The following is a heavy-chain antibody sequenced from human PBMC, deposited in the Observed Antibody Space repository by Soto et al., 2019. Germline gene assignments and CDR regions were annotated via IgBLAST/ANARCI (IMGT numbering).Heavy chain of an antibody. J-gene: IGHJ4*02. CDR2: ISAYNGNT. CDR3: ARDSERIVVVPAAISFDY. V-gene: IGHV1-18*01. Sequence: ASVKVSCKASGYTFTSYGISWVRQAPGQGLEWMGWISAYNGNTNYAQKLQGRVTMTSDTSTRTAYMELRSLRSDDTAVYYCARDSERIVVVPAAISFDYWGQGTLVTVSS. CDR1: GYTFTSYG. D-gene: IGHD2-2*01.